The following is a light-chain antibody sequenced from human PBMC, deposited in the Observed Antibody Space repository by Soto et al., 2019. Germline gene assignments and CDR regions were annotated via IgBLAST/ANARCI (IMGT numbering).Light chain of an antibody. Sequence: IVLTQSPATLSLSPGERATLSCRASQSVSSYLAGYQQKPGQAPSLLIYDASNRATAIPARFSGSGSGTDFTLTISSLAPEDFAVYYCQQRSNWWTFGQGTKVDIK. CDR3: QQRSNWWT. CDR1: QSVSSY. CDR2: DAS. J-gene: IGKJ1*01. V-gene: IGKV3-11*01.